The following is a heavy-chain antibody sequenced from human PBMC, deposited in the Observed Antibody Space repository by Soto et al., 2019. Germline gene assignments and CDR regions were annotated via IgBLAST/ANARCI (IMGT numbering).Heavy chain of an antibody. Sequence: PGGSLRLSCAASGFTFSSYAMSWVRQAPGKGLEWVSAISGSGGSTYYADSVKGRFTISRDNSKNTLYRQMNSLRAEDTAVYYCAKALSSSYYYGMDVWGQGTTVTVSS. V-gene: IGHV3-23*01. J-gene: IGHJ6*02. CDR2: ISGSGGST. CDR3: AKALSSSYYYGMDV. CDR1: GFTFSSYA. D-gene: IGHD6-6*01.